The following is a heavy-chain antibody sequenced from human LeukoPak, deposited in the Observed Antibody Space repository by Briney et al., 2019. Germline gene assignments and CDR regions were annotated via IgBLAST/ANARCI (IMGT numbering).Heavy chain of an antibody. CDR1: GFTVSSNY. Sequence: GGSLRLSCAASGFTVSSNYMSWVRQAPGKGLEWVSVIYSGGSTYYADSVKGRFTISRDNSKNTLYLQMNSLRAEDTAVYYCARDPQVPDTAMVKDYYYYGMDVWGRGTTVTVSS. CDR2: IYSGGST. V-gene: IGHV3-66*01. CDR3: ARDPQVPDTAMVKDYYYYGMDV. J-gene: IGHJ6*02. D-gene: IGHD5-18*01.